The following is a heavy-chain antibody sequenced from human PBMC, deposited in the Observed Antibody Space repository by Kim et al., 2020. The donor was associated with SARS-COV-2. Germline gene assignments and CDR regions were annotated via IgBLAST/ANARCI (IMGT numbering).Heavy chain of an antibody. CDR3: ARDLNDYGGNASGY. V-gene: IGHV1-69*13. J-gene: IGHJ4*02. CDR1: GGTFSSYA. D-gene: IGHD4-17*01. Sequence: SVKVSCKASGGTFSSYAISWVRQAPGQGLEWMGGIIPIFGTANYAQKFQGRVTITADESTSTAYMELSSLRSEDTAVYYCARDLNDYGGNASGYWGQGTLVTVSS. CDR2: IIPIFGTA.